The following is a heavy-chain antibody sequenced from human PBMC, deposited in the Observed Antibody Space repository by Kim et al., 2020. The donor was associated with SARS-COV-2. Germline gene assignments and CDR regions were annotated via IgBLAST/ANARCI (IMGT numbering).Heavy chain of an antibody. V-gene: IGHV3-72*01. J-gene: IGHJ4*02. CDR1: GFSFSDHY. Sequence: GGFLRLSCAASGFSFSDHYMDWVRQAPGKGLEWVGRSRNNARRYTTEYAASVKGRFTISRDDSGNSLYLQMNSLKSEDTAVYYCAPTEHSNFHYRGQGTLVTVSS. CDR2: SRNNARRYTT. CDR3: APTEHSNFHY. D-gene: IGHD1-26*01.